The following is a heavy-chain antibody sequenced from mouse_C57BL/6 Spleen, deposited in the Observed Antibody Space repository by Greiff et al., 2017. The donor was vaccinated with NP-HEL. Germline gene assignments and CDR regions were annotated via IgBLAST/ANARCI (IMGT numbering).Heavy chain of an antibody. CDR3: ARTITTARGYYFDY. D-gene: IGHD1-2*01. J-gene: IGHJ2*01. V-gene: IGHV1-82*01. CDR2: IFPGDGDT. Sequence: QVQLKESGPELVKPGASVKISCKASGYAFSSSWTNWVKQRPGKGLEGFGRIFPGDGDTNYNGKFKGKATLTADKSSSTAYMQLSSLTSEDSAVYFCARTITTARGYYFDYWGQGTTLTVSS. CDR1: GYAFSSSW.